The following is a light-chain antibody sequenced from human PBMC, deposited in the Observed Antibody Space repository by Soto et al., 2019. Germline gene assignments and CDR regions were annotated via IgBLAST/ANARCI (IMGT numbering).Light chain of an antibody. J-gene: IGKJ5*01. CDR2: DAS. V-gene: IGKV3-11*01. CDR1: QSVSSY. CDR3: QQRTNWPTST. Sequence: EIVLTQSPATLSLSPGERATLSCRASQSVSSYLAWYQQKPGQAPRLLIHDASNRATGIPARFSGSGSGTDFTLTISSLEPEDFAVYYCQQRTNWPTSTFGQWARLEI.